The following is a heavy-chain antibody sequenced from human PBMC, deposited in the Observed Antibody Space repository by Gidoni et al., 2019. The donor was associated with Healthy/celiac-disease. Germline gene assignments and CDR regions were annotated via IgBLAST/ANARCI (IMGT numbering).Heavy chain of an antibody. CDR3: ARDRVGVCSSSWYCTDRYYYYGMDV. J-gene: IGHJ6*02. V-gene: IGHV3-66*01. Sequence: EVQLVESGGGLVQPGGSLRLSCAASGFTVSSNYMSWVRPAPGKGLEWVSVIYSGGSTYYADSVKGRFTISRDNSKNTLYLQMNSLRAEDTAVYYCARDRVGVCSSSWYCTDRYYYYGMDVWGQGTTVTVSS. CDR1: GFTVSSNY. CDR2: IYSGGST. D-gene: IGHD6-13*01.